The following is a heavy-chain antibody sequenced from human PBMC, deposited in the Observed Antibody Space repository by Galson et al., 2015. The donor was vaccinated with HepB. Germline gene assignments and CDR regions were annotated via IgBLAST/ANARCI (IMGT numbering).Heavy chain of an antibody. CDR3: ARGPYYYYDSSGYYDY. D-gene: IGHD3-22*01. CDR1: GFTFSSYA. V-gene: IGHV3-30-3*01. Sequence: SLRLSCAASGFTFSSYAMHWVRQAPGKGLEWVAVISYDGSNKYYADSVKGRFTISRDSSKNTLYLQMNSLRAEDTAVYYCARGPYYYYDSSGYYDYWGQGTLVTVSS. CDR2: ISYDGSNK. J-gene: IGHJ4*02.